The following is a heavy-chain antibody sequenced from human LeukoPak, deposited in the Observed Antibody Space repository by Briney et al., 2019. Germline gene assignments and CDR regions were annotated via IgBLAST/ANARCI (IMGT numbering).Heavy chain of an antibody. J-gene: IGHJ4*02. V-gene: IGHV4-59*01. CDR3: ARDPYDSSGSGYFDY. CDR2: IYYSGST. CDR1: GGCISSYY. D-gene: IGHD3-22*01. Sequence: SETLSLTCTVSGGCISSYYWSWIRQPPGKGLEWIGYIYYSGSTNYNPSLKSRVTISVDTSKNQFSLKLSSVTAADTAVYYCARDPYDSSGSGYFDYWGQGTLVTVSS.